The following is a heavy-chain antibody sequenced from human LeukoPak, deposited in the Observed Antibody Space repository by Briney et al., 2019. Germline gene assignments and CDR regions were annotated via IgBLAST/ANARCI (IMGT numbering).Heavy chain of an antibody. J-gene: IGHJ4*02. D-gene: IGHD2-2*01. CDR3: VRVPPRSTIYAY. CDR1: GYSFTSYD. V-gene: IGHV1-8*01. CDR2: MYPNSGDT. Sequence: ASVTVSCATSGYSFTSYDIHWVRQTTGQGLEWLGWMYPNSGDTGFAQKFQGRVTMTRNTSIGTAYMELNSLRSEDTAIYYCVRVPPRSTIYAYWGQGSLVTVSS.